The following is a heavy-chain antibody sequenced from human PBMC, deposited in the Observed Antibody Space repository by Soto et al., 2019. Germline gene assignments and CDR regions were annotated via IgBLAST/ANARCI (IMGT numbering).Heavy chain of an antibody. CDR2: INHSGST. CDR3: ARGRGRRWLVRRYFDY. J-gene: IGHJ4*02. CDR1: GGSFSGYY. D-gene: IGHD6-19*01. V-gene: IGHV4-34*01. Sequence: PSETLSLTCAVYGGSFSGYYWSWIRQPPGKGLEWIGEINHSGSTNYNPSLKSRVTISVDTSKNQFSLKLSSVTAADTAVYYCARGRGRRWLVRRYFDYWGQGTLVTVSS.